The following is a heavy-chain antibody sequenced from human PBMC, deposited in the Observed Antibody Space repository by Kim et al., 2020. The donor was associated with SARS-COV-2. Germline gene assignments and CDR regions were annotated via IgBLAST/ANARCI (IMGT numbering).Heavy chain of an antibody. CDR1: GFTFSSYA. D-gene: IGHD6-19*01. J-gene: IGHJ4*02. Sequence: GGSLRLSCAASGFTFSSYAMHWVRQAQGKGLEWVAAISINGSNKYYADSVKGRITISRDNSKNTLNLQMNSLRAEDTAVYYCVRDLGNSRHGCRYWGQAT. CDR3: VRDLGNSRHGCRY. V-gene: IGHV3-30*04. CDR2: ISINGSNK.